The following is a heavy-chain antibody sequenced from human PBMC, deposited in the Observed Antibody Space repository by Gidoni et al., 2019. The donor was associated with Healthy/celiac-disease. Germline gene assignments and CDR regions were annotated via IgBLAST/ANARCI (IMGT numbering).Heavy chain of an antibody. J-gene: IGHJ4*02. V-gene: IGHV2-26*01. D-gene: IGHD1-7*01. CDR2: IFSNDEK. CDR3: ARIIRGSRGTTMVDY. Sequence: QVTLKESGPVLVKPTETLTLTCTFSGFSLSNARMGVSWIRQPPGKALEWLAHIFSNDEKSYSTSLKSRLTISKDTSKSQVVLTMTNMDPVDTATYYCARIIRGSRGTTMVDYWGQGTLVTVSS. CDR1: GFSLSNARMG.